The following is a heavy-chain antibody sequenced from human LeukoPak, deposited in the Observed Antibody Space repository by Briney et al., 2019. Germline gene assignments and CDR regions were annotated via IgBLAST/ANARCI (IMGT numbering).Heavy chain of an antibody. CDR2: VYYSGST. CDR3: VRHDGRGGATMGAFDS. CDR1: GGSISSYY. D-gene: IGHD5-12*01. J-gene: IGHJ5*01. V-gene: IGHV4-59*08. Sequence: SETLSLTCTVSGGSISSYYWSWIRQPPGNGLEWIGYVYYSGSTNYNPSLKSRVTISVDTSKNHFSLQLNSVTAADTAVYYCVRHDGRGGATMGAFDSWGQGSLVTVSS.